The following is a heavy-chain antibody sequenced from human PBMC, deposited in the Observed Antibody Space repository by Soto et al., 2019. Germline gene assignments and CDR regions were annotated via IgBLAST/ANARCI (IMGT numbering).Heavy chain of an antibody. Sequence: EVQLVESGGGLVQPGGSLRLSCAASGFTFSSYSMNWVRQAPGKGLEWVSYISSSSRTIYYADSVKGRLTISRDNAKNSLYLQMNSLRDEDTAVYYCARDGEQLVENYYYYYGMDVWGQGTTVTVSS. J-gene: IGHJ6*02. CDR2: ISSSSRTI. CDR1: GFTFSSYS. CDR3: ARDGEQLVENYYYYYGMDV. V-gene: IGHV3-48*02. D-gene: IGHD6-6*01.